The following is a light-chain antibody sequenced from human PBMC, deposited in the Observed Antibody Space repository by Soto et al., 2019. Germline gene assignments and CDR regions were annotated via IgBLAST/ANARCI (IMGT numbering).Light chain of an antibody. V-gene: IGKV3-20*01. CDR3: QQYISSPSRIT. Sequence: EIVLTQSPGTLSLSPGERATLSCRASQSVSSSYLAWYQQKPGQAPRLFIYNASSRATGIPDRFSGGGSGTDFTLTISRLEPEDFAVYYCQQYISSPSRITFGGGTKVEIK. CDR1: QSVSSSY. J-gene: IGKJ4*01. CDR2: NAS.